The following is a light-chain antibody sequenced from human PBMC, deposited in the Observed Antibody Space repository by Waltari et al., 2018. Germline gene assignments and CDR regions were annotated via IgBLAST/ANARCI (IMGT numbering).Light chain of an antibody. Sequence: QSALTQPASVSGSPGQSITISCTGTSSDVGTYNFVSWYQQHPGKAPKVVIYEGRKRPSGVPSRFSGSKSGNTASLTITGLQAEDEANYYCCSYAGSSSSVIFGGGTKVTVL. V-gene: IGLV2-23*01. CDR1: SSDVGTYNF. CDR3: CSYAGSSSSVI. CDR2: EGR. J-gene: IGLJ2*01.